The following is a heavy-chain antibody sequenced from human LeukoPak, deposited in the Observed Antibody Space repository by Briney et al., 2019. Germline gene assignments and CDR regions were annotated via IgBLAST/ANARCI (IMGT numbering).Heavy chain of an antibody. V-gene: IGHV1-2*02. J-gene: IGHJ4*02. D-gene: IGHD2-2*01. CDR1: GYTFTSYA. CDR3: ASISVVPAAISFDY. CDR2: INPNSGGT. Sequence: ASVKVSCKASGYTFTSYAISWVRQAPGQGLEWMGWINPNSGGTNYAQKFQGRVTMTRDTSISTAYMELSRLRSDDTAVYYCASISVVPAAISFDYWGQGTLVTVSS.